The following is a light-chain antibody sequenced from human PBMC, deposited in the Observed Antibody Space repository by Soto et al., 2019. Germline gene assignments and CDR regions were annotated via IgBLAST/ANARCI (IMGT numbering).Light chain of an antibody. Sequence: IQMTHSATSVSAAVGDSVTITCRASQSISNWLAWFQQKPGRAPKLLISGASSLESGVPSRFSGSGSGTEFTLIISSLQPDDFATYFCQQYDSDWAFGQGTKVDIK. CDR1: QSISNW. V-gene: IGKV1-5*01. CDR3: QQYDSDWA. J-gene: IGKJ1*01. CDR2: GAS.